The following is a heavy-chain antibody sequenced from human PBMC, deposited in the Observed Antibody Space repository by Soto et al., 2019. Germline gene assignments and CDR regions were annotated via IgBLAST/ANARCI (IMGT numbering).Heavy chain of an antibody. CDR2: ITTDKGKT. J-gene: IGHJ4*02. CDR1: GYTFTSFG. CDR3: ATRSPALDY. Sequence: ASVKVSCKTSGYTFTSFGISWVRQAPGQGLEWMGWITTDKGKTNYAQKFQGRVTMTTDTSTSTAYMELRSLRSDDTAVYYCATRSPALDYWGQGTLVTVPQ. V-gene: IGHV1-18*01.